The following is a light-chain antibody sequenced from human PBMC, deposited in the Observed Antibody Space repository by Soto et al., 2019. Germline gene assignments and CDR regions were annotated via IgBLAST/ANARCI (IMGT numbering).Light chain of an antibody. CDR2: AAS. V-gene: IGKV1-27*01. Sequence: DIQMTQSPSSLSASVGDRVTITCRASHGVGNSLAWYQQKLGKVPELLIYAASTLQSGVPSRFSGSGSGTDFTLTISSLQPEDAATYYCQKYNSAPNTFGQGTKLEIK. CDR3: QKYNSAPNT. J-gene: IGKJ2*01. CDR1: HGVGNS.